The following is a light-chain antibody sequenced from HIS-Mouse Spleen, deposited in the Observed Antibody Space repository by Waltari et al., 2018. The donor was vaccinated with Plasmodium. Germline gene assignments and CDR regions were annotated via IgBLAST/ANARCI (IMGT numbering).Light chain of an antibody. J-gene: IGLJ2*01. Sequence: QSALTQPASVSGSPGQSITISCTGTSRDVGRSHLVSWSQPHQGNAPNSLIYEGSKRPSGVSNRFSGSKSGNTASLTISGLQAEDEADYYCCSYAGSSTFVVFGGGTKLTVL. CDR1: SRDVGRSHL. CDR2: EGS. CDR3: CSYAGSSTFVV. V-gene: IGLV2-23*03.